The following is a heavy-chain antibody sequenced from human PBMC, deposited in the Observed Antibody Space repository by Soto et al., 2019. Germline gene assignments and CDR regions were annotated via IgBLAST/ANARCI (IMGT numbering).Heavy chain of an antibody. D-gene: IGHD6-13*01. V-gene: IGHV3-23*01. J-gene: IGHJ4*02. CDR1: GFTFSSYA. Sequence: EVQLLESGGGLVQPGGSLRLSCAASGFTFSSYAMRWVRQAPGKGLEWVSAISGSGGSTYYADSVKVRFTISRDNSKNTLYLQMNSLRAEDTAVYYCAKDHTALAASGLFDYWGQGTLVTVSS. CDR2: ISGSGGST. CDR3: AKDHTALAASGLFDY.